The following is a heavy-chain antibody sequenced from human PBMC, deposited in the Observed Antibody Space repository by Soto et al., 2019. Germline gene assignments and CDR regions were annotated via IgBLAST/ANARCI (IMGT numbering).Heavy chain of an antibody. Sequence: EVQMVESGGGLIQPGGSLKLSCAVSGFGVTESETYVSWIRQAPGKGLEWVARIKSDGSSINYADSVRGRFTISRDNANNTLYLQMNNLGAADTAVYFCARDSPPVPPPPYSNYGMDVWGQGTTVTVS. D-gene: IGHD6-19*01. CDR1: GFGVTESE. J-gene: IGHJ6*02. CDR3: ARDSPPVPPPPYSNYGMDV. V-gene: IGHV3-74*01. CDR2: IKSDGSSI.